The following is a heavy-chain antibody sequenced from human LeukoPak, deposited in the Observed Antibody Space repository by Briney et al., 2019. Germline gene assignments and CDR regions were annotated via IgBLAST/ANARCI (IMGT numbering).Heavy chain of an antibody. CDR1: GGSFSSYA. V-gene: IGHV1-69*05. J-gene: IGHJ4*02. CDR3: ARDAYNWNDAPLDY. CDR2: IIPIFGTA. Sequence: SVKVSCKASGGSFSSYAISWVRKAPGQGLEWMERIIPIFGTANYAQKFQGRVTITTDESTSTAYMELSSLRSEDTAVYYCARDAYNWNDAPLDYWGQGTLVTVSS. D-gene: IGHD1-1*01.